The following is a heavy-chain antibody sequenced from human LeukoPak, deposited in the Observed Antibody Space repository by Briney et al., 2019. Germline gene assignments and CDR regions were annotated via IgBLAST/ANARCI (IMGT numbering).Heavy chain of an antibody. Sequence: SETLSLTCAVYGGSFSVYYWSWIRQPPGRGLEWIGEINHSGSTNYNPSLKSRVTISVDTSKNQFSLKLNSVTAADTAVYYCARHGGYDYVWGRAPTDVWGKGTTVTISS. CDR2: INHSGST. D-gene: IGHD3-16*01. V-gene: IGHV4-34*01. CDR3: ARHGGYDYVWGRAPTDV. CDR1: GGSFSVYY. J-gene: IGHJ6*04.